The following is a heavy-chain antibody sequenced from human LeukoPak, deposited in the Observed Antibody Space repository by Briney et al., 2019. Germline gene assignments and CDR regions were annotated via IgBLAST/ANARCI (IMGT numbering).Heavy chain of an antibody. CDR2: IYYSGST. Sequence: SETLSLTCTVSGGSISSYYWSWIRQPPGKGLEWIGYIYYSGSTNYNPSLKSRVTISVDTSKNQFSLKLSSVTAADTAVYYCARHSSWYGETDYWGHGTLVTVSS. V-gene: IGHV4-59*01. D-gene: IGHD6-13*01. CDR3: ARHSSWYGETDY. J-gene: IGHJ4*01. CDR1: GGSISSYY.